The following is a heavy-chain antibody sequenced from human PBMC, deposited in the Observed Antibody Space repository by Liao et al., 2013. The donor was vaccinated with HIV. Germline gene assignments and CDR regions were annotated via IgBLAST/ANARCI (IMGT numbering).Heavy chain of an antibody. V-gene: IGHV4-59*01. J-gene: IGHJ6*03. CDR3: ARVKISPNYYYYYMDV. D-gene: IGHD2-15*01. CDR2: IYYSGST. Sequence: QVQLQESGPGLVKPSETLSLTCTVSDGSISSSYWSWIRQPPGKGLEWIGYIYYSGSTNYNPSLKSRVTISVDTSKNQFSLKLSSVTAADTAVYYCARVKISPNYYYYYMDVWGKGTTVTVSS. CDR1: DGSISSSY.